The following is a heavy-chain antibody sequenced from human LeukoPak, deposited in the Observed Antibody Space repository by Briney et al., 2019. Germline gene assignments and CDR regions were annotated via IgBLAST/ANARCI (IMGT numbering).Heavy chain of an antibody. CDR2: IASGSTYT. D-gene: IGHD6-25*01. CDR1: EFSFSAYN. J-gene: IGHJ5*02. V-gene: IGHV3-21*01. CDR3: ATGGAPGS. Sequence: GGSLRLSCAASEFSFSAYNMNWVRQAPGKGLEWVSSIASGSTYTYYGDSVKGRFSISRDNTKNSLYLQMDSLRVEDTAVYFCATGGAPGSWGQGTLVTVSS.